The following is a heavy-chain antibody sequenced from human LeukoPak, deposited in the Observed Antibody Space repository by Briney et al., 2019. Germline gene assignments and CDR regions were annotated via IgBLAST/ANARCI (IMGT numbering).Heavy chain of an antibody. J-gene: IGHJ4*02. CDR3: ATGWYDSHRAPFHY. V-gene: IGHV1-46*02. CDR1: GYTFNSYF. CDR2: MYSNGGGI. D-gene: IGHD3-22*01. Sequence: ASVKVSCKASGYTFNSYFMHWLRQAPGQEPEWMGIMYSNGGGIDYAQQFQGRVTMTRDTSTSTVYMELSSLRSEDTAVYYCATGWYDSHRAPFHYWGQGTLVTVSS.